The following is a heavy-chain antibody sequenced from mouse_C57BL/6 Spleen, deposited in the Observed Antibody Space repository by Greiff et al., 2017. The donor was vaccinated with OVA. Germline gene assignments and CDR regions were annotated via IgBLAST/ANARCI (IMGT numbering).Heavy chain of an antibody. Sequence: QVQLQQPGAELVKPGASVKLSCKASGYTFTSYWMHWVKQRPGQGLEWIGMIHPNSGSTNYNEKFKSKATLTVDKSSSKAYMQLSSLTSEDSAVYYCAREGLRHFDYWGQGTTLTVSS. CDR1: GYTFTSYW. J-gene: IGHJ2*01. V-gene: IGHV1-64*01. CDR3: AREGLRHFDY. D-gene: IGHD2-2*01. CDR2: IHPNSGST.